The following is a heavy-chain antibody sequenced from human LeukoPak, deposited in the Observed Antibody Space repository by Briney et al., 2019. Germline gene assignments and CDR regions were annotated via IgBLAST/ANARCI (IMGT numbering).Heavy chain of an antibody. J-gene: IGHJ4*02. V-gene: IGHV3-33*08. Sequence: PGGSPRLSCAASGFTFSSYWMSWVRQAPGKGLEWVAVIWIDGSGVYYADCVQGRFTISRDNSENTLYLQMDNLRAEDTAVYYCAKASNGYNGHYFDYWGQGTPVTVSS. CDR1: GFTFSSYW. D-gene: IGHD5-24*01. CDR2: IWIDGSGV. CDR3: AKASNGYNGHYFDY.